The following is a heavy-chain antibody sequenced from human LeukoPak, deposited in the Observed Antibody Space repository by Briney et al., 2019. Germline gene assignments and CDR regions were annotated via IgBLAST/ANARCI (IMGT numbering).Heavy chain of an antibody. CDR1: GFTFSSYA. V-gene: IGHV3-30*04. D-gene: IGHD2-15*01. Sequence: GGSLRLSCAASGFTFSSYAMHWVRRAPGKGLEWVAVISYDGSNKYYADSVKGRFTISRDNSKNTLYLQMNSLRAEDTAVYYWASPLLGVDYWGQGTLVTVSS. CDR2: ISYDGSNK. CDR3: ASPLLGVDY. J-gene: IGHJ4*02.